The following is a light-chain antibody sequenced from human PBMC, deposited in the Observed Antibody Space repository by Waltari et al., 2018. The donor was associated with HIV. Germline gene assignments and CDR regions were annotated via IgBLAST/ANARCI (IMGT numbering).Light chain of an antibody. V-gene: IGLV3-25*03. J-gene: IGLJ1*01. Sequence: SSELTQPPSVSVSPGQTARITCSGDASPKPYTHWFPQKPGQAPVVVIHKNTERPSGIPERFSASRSGTTVTLTITGVQTDDEADYYCLSADRSGTYVFGPGTTVTVL. CDR1: ASPKPY. CDR3: LSADRSGTYV. CDR2: KNT.